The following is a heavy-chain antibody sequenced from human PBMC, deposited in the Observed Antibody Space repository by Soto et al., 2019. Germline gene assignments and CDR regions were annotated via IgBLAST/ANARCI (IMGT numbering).Heavy chain of an antibody. CDR3: ARVAYYDILTDAFDI. Sequence: PTETLSLTCTASGGSVSSGSYYWSWIRQPPGKGLEWIGYIYYSGSTNYNPSLKSRVTISVDTSKNQFSLKLSSVTAADTAVYYCARVAYYDILTDAFDIWGQGTMVTVSS. D-gene: IGHD3-9*01. CDR1: GGSVSSGSYY. V-gene: IGHV4-61*01. CDR2: IYYSGST. J-gene: IGHJ3*02.